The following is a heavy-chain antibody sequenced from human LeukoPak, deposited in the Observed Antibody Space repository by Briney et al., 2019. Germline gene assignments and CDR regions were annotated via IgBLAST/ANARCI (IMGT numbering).Heavy chain of an antibody. D-gene: IGHD6-13*01. CDR3: ARAGPIAAAGSLIGMDV. J-gene: IGHJ6*02. Sequence: SETLSLTCAVYGGSFSGYYWSWIRQPPGKGLEWIGEINHSGSTNYNPSLKSRVTISVDTSKNQLSLKLSSVTAADTAVYYCARAGPIAAAGSLIGMDVWGQGTTVTVSS. CDR2: INHSGST. CDR1: GGSFSGYY. V-gene: IGHV4-34*01.